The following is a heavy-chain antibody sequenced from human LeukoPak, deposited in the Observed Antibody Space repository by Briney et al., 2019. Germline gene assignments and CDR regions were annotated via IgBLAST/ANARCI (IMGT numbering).Heavy chain of an antibody. D-gene: IGHD3-10*01. V-gene: IGHV5-10-1*01. CDR2: IDPSDSYT. CDR1: GYSFTSYW. J-gene: IGHJ4*02. CDR3: ARRYGSGKFFGY. Sequence: GESLKISCKGSGYSFTSYWISWVRQMPGKGLEWMGRIDPSDSYTNYSPSFQGHVTISADESISTAYLQWSSLKASDTAMYYCARRYGSGKFFGYWGQGTLVTVSS.